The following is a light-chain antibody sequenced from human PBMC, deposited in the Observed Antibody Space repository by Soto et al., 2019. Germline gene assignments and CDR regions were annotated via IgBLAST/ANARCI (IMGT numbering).Light chain of an antibody. J-gene: IGKJ1*01. V-gene: IGKV1-5*01. CDR2: DAS. CDR3: QHYDSYPWT. Sequence: DIQMTQAPSTLSASVGEMVTITCRASQSISSGLACDQQNPGKAPKPPIYDASSLESGFPSRFSASGSGKESTLTISSLQPDDLATYYCQHYDSYPWTLGQGTKVDI. CDR1: QSISSG.